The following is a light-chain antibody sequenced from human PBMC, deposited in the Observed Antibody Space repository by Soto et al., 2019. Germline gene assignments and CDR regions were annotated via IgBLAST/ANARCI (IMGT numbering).Light chain of an antibody. CDR1: SNDVGGYNY. J-gene: IGLJ1*01. CDR2: DVS. V-gene: IGLV2-14*01. CDR3: SSYTTTTTSCV. Sequence: QSALTQPASVSGFPGQSSTISCTGTSNDVGGYNYVSWYQQYPDKAPTLIIYDVSNRPSGVSTRFSGSKSDNRASLTISGLQAEDEADYYCSSYTTTTTSCVFGTGTKVTVL.